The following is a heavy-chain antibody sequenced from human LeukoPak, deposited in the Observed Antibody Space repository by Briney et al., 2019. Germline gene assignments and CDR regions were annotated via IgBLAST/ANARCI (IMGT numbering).Heavy chain of an antibody. CDR1: GFTFSSYG. Sequence: GGSLRLSCAASGFTFSSYGMHWARQAPGKGLEWVAVIWYDGTNKYHADSVKGRFTISRDNSKNTLYLQMNSLRAEDTAVYYCARDPSSYGMDVWGQGTTVTVSS. CDR3: ARDPSSYGMDV. CDR2: IWYDGTNK. J-gene: IGHJ6*02. V-gene: IGHV3-33*01.